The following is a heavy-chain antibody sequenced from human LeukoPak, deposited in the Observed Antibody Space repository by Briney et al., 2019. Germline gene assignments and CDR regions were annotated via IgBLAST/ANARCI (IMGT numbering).Heavy chain of an antibody. V-gene: IGHV4-34*01. J-gene: IGHJ4*02. CDR3: ARGYISSAWYIFYFDF. CDR1: GGSFSGYY. CDR2: INHSGST. Sequence: SETLSPTCAVYGGSFSGYYWSWIRQPPGKGLEWIGEINHSGSTNYNPSLKSRVTISVDTSKNQFSLKLNSVTAADTAVYYCARGYISSAWYIFYFDFWGQGTLVTVSS. D-gene: IGHD6-19*01.